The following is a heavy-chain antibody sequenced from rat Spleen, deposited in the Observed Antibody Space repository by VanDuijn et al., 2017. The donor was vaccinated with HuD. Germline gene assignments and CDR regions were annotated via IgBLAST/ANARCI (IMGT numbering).Heavy chain of an antibody. CDR2: ISPSGVST. J-gene: IGHJ1*01. Sequence: EVQLVESGGGLVQPGRSLKVSCAASGFTFSNYGMHWIRQAPTKGLEWVASISPSGVSTYYRDSVKGRFTISRDNAKSTLYLQMNSLRSEDTATYYCTREETLYWYFDFWGPGTMVTVSS. V-gene: IGHV5-19*01. CDR3: TREETLYWYFDF. CDR1: GFTFSNYG. D-gene: IGHD3-4*01.